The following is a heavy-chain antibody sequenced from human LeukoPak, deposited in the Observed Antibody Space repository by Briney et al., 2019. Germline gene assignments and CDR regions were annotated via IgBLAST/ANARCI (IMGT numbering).Heavy chain of an antibody. CDR1: GYTFTGYY. Sequence: ASVKVSCKASGYTFTGYYMHWVRQAPGQGLEWMGWINPNSGGTNYAQKFQGWVTMTRDTSISTAYMELSRLRSDDTAVYYCAAGPHLSTMGYSWFDPWGQGTLVTVSS. V-gene: IGHV1-2*04. J-gene: IGHJ5*02. CDR3: AAGPHLSTMGYSWFDP. CDR2: INPNSGGT. D-gene: IGHD4/OR15-4a*01.